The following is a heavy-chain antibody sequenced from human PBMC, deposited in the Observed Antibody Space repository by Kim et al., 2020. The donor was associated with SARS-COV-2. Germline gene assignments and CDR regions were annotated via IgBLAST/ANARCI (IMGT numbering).Heavy chain of an antibody. Sequence: TKYSAKFQGRVTITRDTSANTAYMELSSLRSEDTAVYYWARNYGCDFWGQGTLVTVSS. J-gene: IGHJ4*02. CDR3: ARNYGCDF. V-gene: IGHV1-3*01. CDR2: T. D-gene: IGHD4-17*01.